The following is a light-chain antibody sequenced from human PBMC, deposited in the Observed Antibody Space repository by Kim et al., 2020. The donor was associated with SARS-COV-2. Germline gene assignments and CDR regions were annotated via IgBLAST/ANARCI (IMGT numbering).Light chain of an antibody. J-gene: IGLJ1*01. CDR1: TSNFGSTY. Sequence: GQTVTISCSGGTSNFGSTYVSWCKQFPGTDPNLLIYDNDKRPSGVPDRFSASESGTSATLAITGLQTGDGADYYCGTWDNSLDIYVFGTGTKVTVL. V-gene: IGLV1-51*01. CDR3: GTWDNSLDIYV. CDR2: DND.